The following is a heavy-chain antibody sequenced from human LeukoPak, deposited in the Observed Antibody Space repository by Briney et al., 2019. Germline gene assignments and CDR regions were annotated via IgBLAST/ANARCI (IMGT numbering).Heavy chain of an antibody. CDR2: INPNSGGT. Sequence: ASVKVSCKASGYTFTGYYMHWVRQAPGQGLEWMGWINPNSGGTNYAQKFQGRVTMTRDTSISTAYMELSRLRSDDTAVYYCARRSSGYYYPDYWGQGTLVTVSS. CDR1: GYTFTGYY. V-gene: IGHV1-2*02. CDR3: ARRSSGYYYPDY. J-gene: IGHJ4*02. D-gene: IGHD3-22*01.